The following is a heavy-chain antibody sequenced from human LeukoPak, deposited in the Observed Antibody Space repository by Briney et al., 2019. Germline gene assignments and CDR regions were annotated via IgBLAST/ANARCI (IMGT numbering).Heavy chain of an antibody. Sequence: PSETLSLTCTVSGGSISSYYWSWIRQPPGKGLEWIGYIYYSGSTNYNPSLKSRVTISVDTCKNQFSLKLSSVTAADTAVYYCARQAGTYRLGIDYWGQGTLVTVSS. CDR3: ARQAGTYRLGIDY. CDR2: IYYSGST. CDR1: GGSISSYY. J-gene: IGHJ4*02. V-gene: IGHV4-59*08. D-gene: IGHD6-19*01.